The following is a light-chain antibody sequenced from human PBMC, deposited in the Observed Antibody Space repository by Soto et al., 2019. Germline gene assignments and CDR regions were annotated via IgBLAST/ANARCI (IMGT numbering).Light chain of an antibody. Sequence: QPVLTQSSSASASLGSSVKLTCTLSSGHSSYIIAWHQQQPGKAPRYLMKLEGSGSYNKGSGVPDRFSGSSSGADRYLTISNLQVEDEADYYCETWGSNTHVFGGGTKLTVL. CDR3: ETWGSNTHV. CDR2: LEGSGSY. J-gene: IGLJ3*02. V-gene: IGLV4-60*02. CDR1: SGHSSYI.